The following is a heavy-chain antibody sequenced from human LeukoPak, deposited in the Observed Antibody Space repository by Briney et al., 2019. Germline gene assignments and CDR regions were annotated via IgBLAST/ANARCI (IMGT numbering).Heavy chain of an antibody. V-gene: IGHV3-23*01. CDR2: IGGSGIST. D-gene: IGHD1-14*01. Sequence: PGGSLRLSCAGSGLIFSNYAMSWVRQAPGKGLEWVSAIGGSGISTSYTDSVNGRFTISRDNSKNTLYLQMHYLRAEDTAVYYCAKGIEVDHTLPFDYWGQGTLVTVSS. J-gene: IGHJ4*02. CDR3: AKGIEVDHTLPFDY. CDR1: GLIFSNYA.